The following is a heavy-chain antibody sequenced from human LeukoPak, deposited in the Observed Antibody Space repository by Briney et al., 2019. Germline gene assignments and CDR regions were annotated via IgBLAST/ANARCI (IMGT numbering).Heavy chain of an antibody. CDR1: GFTFNHYW. D-gene: IGHD2-2*01. J-gene: IGHJ6*02. V-gene: IGHV3-23*01. Sequence: GGSLRLSCAASGFTFNHYWMNWVRQAPGKGLEWVSAITGDSARTHYADSVKGRFTISRDNSKNTLYLQMNSLRAEGTAVYYCARDGLAVPATNYYYGMDVWGQGTTVTVSS. CDR2: ITGDSART. CDR3: ARDGLAVPATNYYYGMDV.